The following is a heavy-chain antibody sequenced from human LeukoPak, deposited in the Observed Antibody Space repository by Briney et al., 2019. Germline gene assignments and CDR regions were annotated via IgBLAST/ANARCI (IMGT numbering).Heavy chain of an antibody. V-gene: IGHV1-2*02. J-gene: IGHJ6*02. CDR2: INPNSGGT. CDR1: GYTFTGCY. CDR3: ARDSRAAYYYYGMDV. Sequence: ASVKVSCKASGYTFTGCYMLWVRQAPGQGLEWMGWINPNSGGTNYAQKFQGRVTMTRDTSISTAYMELSRLRSDDTAVYYCARDSRAAYYYYGMDVWGHGTTVTVSS. D-gene: IGHD6-13*01.